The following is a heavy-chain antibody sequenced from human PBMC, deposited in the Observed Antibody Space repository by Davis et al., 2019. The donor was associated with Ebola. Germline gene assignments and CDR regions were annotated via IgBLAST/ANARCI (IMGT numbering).Heavy chain of an antibody. CDR1: GDSVSRYGTA. CDR3: ARDPPGDQSYDV. Sequence: PSETLSLTCAISGDSVSRYGTAWNWIRQSPSRGLEWLGRTYYRSQWYFNYAVSMDGRITDIPDTSKNHFSLLLTSVTPDDTALYFCARDPPGDQSYDVWGQGTMVTVSS. D-gene: IGHD2-21*01. CDR2: TYYRSQWYF. V-gene: IGHV6-1*01. J-gene: IGHJ3*01.